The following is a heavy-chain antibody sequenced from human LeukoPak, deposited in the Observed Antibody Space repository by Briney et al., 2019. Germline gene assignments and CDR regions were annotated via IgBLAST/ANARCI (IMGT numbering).Heavy chain of an antibody. V-gene: IGHV1-69*04. D-gene: IGHD3-10*01. Sequence: ASVKVSCKASGGTFSSYAISWVRQAPGQGLEWMGRIIPILGIANYAQKFQGRVTITADKSTSTAYMELSSLRSEDTAVYYCARVGAGPRITMVRGVIGYFDYWGQGTLVTVSS. J-gene: IGHJ4*02. CDR2: IIPILGIA. CDR3: ARVGAGPRITMVRGVIGYFDY. CDR1: GGTFSSYA.